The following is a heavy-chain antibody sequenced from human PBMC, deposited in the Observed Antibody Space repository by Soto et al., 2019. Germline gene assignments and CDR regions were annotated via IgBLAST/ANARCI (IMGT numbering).Heavy chain of an antibody. CDR2: IYYSGST. V-gene: IGHV4-39*01. CDR1: GGSISSSSNY. Sequence: SETLSLTCTVSGGSISSSSNYWGWIRQPPXKGLEWIGSIYYSGSTYYNPSLKSRVTISVNTSKNQFSLKLSSVTAADTAVYYCASPRRGYSVYGPAGNWFDPWGQGTLVTVSS. CDR3: ASPRRGYSVYGPAGNWFDP. J-gene: IGHJ5*02. D-gene: IGHD5-12*01.